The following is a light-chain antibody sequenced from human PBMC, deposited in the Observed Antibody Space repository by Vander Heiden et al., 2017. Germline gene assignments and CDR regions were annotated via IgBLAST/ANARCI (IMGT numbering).Light chain of an antibody. J-gene: IGLJ3*02. V-gene: IGLV2-14*03. Sequence: SALTQPAPVSGSPGQSITIPCTGTSSDVGGYNYVSWYQQHPGKAPKLMIYDVSNRPSGVSNRFSGSKSGNTASLTISGLQAEDEADYYCSSYTSSSPWVFGGGTKLTVL. CDR2: DVS. CDR3: SSYTSSSPWV. CDR1: SSDVGGYNY.